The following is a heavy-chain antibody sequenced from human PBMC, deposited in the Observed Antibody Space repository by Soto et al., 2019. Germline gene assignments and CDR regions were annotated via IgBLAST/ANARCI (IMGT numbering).Heavy chain of an antibody. CDR3: TTSSGGSYYGMDV. CDR2: IKSKTDGGTT. V-gene: IGHV3-15*07. D-gene: IGHD6-25*01. Sequence: GGSLRLSCAASGFTFSNAWMNWVRQAPGKGLEWVGRIKSKTDGGTTDYAAPVKGRFTISRDDSKNTLYLQMNSLKTEDTAVYYCTTSSGGSYYGMDVWGQGTTVTVSS. J-gene: IGHJ6*02. CDR1: GFTFSNAW.